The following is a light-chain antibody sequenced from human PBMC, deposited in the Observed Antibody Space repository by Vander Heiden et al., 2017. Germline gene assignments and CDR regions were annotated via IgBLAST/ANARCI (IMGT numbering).Light chain of an antibody. CDR2: VAS. Sequence: DIVLTQFPATVSFSPGERATLSCSARQSVSGYLTWYQHKPGQAPRLLIYVASKRATGIPARFSGSGSGTDFTLTISILEPEDLAVYYWQQRSIWPLTFGGGTKVEIK. J-gene: IGKJ4*01. CDR3: QQRSIWPLT. CDR1: QSVSGY. V-gene: IGKV3-11*01.